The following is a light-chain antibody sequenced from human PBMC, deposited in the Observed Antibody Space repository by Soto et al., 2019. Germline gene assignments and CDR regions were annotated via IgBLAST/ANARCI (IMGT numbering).Light chain of an antibody. CDR3: HQYDNVPLT. Sequence: DIQMTQSPSSLSASVGDRITIICQASQDIKNCLNWYQQKPGKAPNLLIYDASNLEVGVPSRFSGSGSGTDFTLTISSLQPEDIATYYCHQYDNVPLTFGGGTKVEL. CDR1: QDIKNC. CDR2: DAS. V-gene: IGKV1-33*01. J-gene: IGKJ4*01.